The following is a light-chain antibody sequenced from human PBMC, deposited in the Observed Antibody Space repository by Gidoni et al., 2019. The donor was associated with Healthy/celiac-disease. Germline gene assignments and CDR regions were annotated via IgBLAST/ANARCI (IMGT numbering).Light chain of an antibody. CDR3: QQSYRTPYT. CDR1: QSISSY. Sequence: DIQMTQSPSSLSASVGDRVTITCRASQSISSYLNWYQQKPGKAPKLLIYAASSLQSGVPSRFSGSGSGTDFTLNISSMQPEEFATYYCQQSYRTPYTFGQGTKLEIK. V-gene: IGKV1-39*01. CDR2: AAS. J-gene: IGKJ2*01.